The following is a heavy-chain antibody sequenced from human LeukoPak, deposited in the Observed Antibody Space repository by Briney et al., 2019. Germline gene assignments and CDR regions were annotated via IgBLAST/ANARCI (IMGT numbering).Heavy chain of an antibody. J-gene: IGHJ6*02. Sequence: QSGGSLRLSCAASGFTFSSYAMSWVRQAPGKGLEWVSAISGSGGSTYYADSVKGRFTISRDNSKNTLYLQMNSLRAEDTAVYYCAKELVTPYYYYYYGMDVWGQGTTVTVSS. CDR3: AKELVTPYYYYYYGMDV. D-gene: IGHD3-9*01. CDR1: GFTFSSYA. V-gene: IGHV3-23*01. CDR2: ISGSGGST.